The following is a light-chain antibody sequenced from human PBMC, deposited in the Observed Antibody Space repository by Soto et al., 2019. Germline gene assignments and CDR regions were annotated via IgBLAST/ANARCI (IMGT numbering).Light chain of an antibody. CDR3: GSYTTTSYV. J-gene: IGLJ1*01. CDR2: EVT. CDR1: SSDLGNYDY. V-gene: IGLV2-14*01. Sequence: QSVLAQPASVSGSPGQSITISCTGASSDLGNYDYVPWYQQHPGKAPKLIIYEVTNRPSGVSSRFSGSKSGNTASPTISGLQADDEADYYCGSYTTTSYVFGSGTKVTVL.